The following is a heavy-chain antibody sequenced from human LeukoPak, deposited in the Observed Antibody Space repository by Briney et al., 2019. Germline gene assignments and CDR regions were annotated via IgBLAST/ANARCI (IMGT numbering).Heavy chain of an antibody. CDR2: FNPEDGET. CDR3: ATTRNYYYYGMDV. J-gene: IGHJ6*02. CDR1: GYIFTELS. Sequence: ASVKVSCKVSGYIFTELSMHWVRQAPGQGLEWMGGFNPEDGETFYAQKFQGRVNMTEDTSTDTAYMELSSLRSEDTAVYYCATTRNYYYYGMDVWGQGTTVTVSS. V-gene: IGHV1-24*01.